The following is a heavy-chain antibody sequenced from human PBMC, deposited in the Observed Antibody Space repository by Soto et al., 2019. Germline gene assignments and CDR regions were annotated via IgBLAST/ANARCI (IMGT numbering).Heavy chain of an antibody. D-gene: IGHD2-2*02. CDR2: ISSSSGTI. CDR3: ASIPPGPRTSASFDY. V-gene: IGHV3-48*01. Sequence: GGSLRLSCAASGFTFSSYSMNWVRQAPGKGLEWVSYISSSSGTIYYADSVKGRFTISRDNAKNSLYLQMNSLRAEDTAVYYCASIPPGPRTSASFDYWGQGTLVTVSS. CDR1: GFTFSSYS. J-gene: IGHJ4*02.